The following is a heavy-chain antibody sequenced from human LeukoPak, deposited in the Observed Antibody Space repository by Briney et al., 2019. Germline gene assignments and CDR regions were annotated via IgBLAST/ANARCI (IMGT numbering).Heavy chain of an antibody. CDR3: TRRSSDDSSGYYVH. D-gene: IGHD3-22*01. V-gene: IGHV3-73*01. Sequence: GGSLRLSCAAPGFTFSGSAMHWVRQASGKGLEWVGRVRNKANSYATAYSGSVKGRFTISRDDSKNTAYLQMNSLKTEDTAVYYCTRRSSDDSSGYYVHWGQGTLVTVSS. CDR1: GFTFSGSA. J-gene: IGHJ4*02. CDR2: VRNKANSYAT.